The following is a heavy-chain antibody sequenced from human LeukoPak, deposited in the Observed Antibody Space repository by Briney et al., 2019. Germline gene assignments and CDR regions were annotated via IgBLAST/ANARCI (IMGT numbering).Heavy chain of an antibody. V-gene: IGHV3-48*03. Sequence: GGSLRLSCAASGFTFSSYEMNWVRQAPGKGLEWVSYISSSGGTIYYADSVKGRFTISRDNAKNSLYLQMNSLRAEDTAVYYCARDDNYYAFDIWGQGTMVTVSS. J-gene: IGHJ3*02. D-gene: IGHD1-20*01. CDR1: GFTFSSYE. CDR2: ISSSGGTI. CDR3: ARDDNYYAFDI.